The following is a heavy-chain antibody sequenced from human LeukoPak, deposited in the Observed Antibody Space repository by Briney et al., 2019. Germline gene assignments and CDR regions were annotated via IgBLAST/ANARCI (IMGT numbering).Heavy chain of an antibody. CDR1: GFTFSSYS. CDR2: ISSSSSYI. CDR3: ARVGGIAVAGQDY. D-gene: IGHD6-19*01. J-gene: IGHJ4*02. V-gene: IGHV3-21*01. Sequence: GGSLRLSCAASGFTFSSYSMNWVRQAPGKGLEWVSSISSSSSYIYYADSVKGRFTISRDNAKNSLYLQMNSLRAEDTAVYYCARVGGIAVAGQDYWGQGTLVTVSS.